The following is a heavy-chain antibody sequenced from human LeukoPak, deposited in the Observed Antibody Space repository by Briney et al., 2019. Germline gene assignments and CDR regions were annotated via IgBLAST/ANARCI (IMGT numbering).Heavy chain of an antibody. V-gene: IGHV4-30-4*01. CDR1: GGSISRGDYY. CDR2: IYYSGST. CDR3: TMELYGDYGFDWFDP. J-gene: IGHJ5*02. Sequence: PSETLSLTCTVSGGSISRGDYYWSWIRQPPGKGLEWIGYIYYSGSTYYNPSLKSRVTISVDTSKNQFSLKLSSVTAADTAVYYCTMELYGDYGFDWFDPWGQGTLVTVSS. D-gene: IGHD4-17*01.